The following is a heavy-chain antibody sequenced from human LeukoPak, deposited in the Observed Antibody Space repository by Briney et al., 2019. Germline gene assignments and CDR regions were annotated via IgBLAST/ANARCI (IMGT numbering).Heavy chain of an antibody. CDR3: ARDKKMASPYYFDC. CDR1: GYTFTGYY. D-gene: IGHD5-24*01. CDR2: INPNSGGI. Sequence: ASVKVSCKASGYTFTGYYIHWVRQAPGQGLEWMAWINPNSGGISFAQKFQGRLTMTRDTSISTAYMELSRLRSDDTAVYYCARDKKMASPYYFDCWGQGTLVTVSS. J-gene: IGHJ4*02. V-gene: IGHV1-2*02.